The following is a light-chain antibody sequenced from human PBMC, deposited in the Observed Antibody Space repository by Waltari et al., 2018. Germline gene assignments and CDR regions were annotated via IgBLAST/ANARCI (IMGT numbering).Light chain of an antibody. J-gene: IGKJ2*01. Sequence: DIQMTQSPSSLSASVGDRVTISCRASQTISSYLNWYQQKPGKAPNLLIYAASSLQSGVPSRFSGSGSGTDFTLTISSLQPEDFATYYCQQSFITPLTFGQGTKLEIK. V-gene: IGKV1-39*01. CDR3: QQSFITPLT. CDR2: AAS. CDR1: QTISSY.